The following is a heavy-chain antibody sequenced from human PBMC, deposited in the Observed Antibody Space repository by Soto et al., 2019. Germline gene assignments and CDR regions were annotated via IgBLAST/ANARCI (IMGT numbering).Heavy chain of an antibody. CDR3: AKDIGANYGD. CDR2: ISYDGSNK. J-gene: IGHJ4*02. Sequence: VQLVGSGGGVVQPGKSLRLSCAASGFSFSYYGMHWVRQAPGKGLEWVAVISYDGSNKYYADSVKGRFTISRDNSKNTLYLQMNSLRAEDTAVYYCAKDIGANYGDRGQGTLVTVSS. D-gene: IGHD4-17*01. V-gene: IGHV3-30*18. CDR1: GFSFSYYG.